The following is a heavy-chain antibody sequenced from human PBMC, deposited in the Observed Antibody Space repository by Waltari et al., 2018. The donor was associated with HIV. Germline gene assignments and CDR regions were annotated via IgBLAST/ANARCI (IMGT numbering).Heavy chain of an antibody. Sequence: QITLEESGPTLVKPTQTLTLTCTFSGFSLSTIGVGVGWIRQPPGKALEWLALIYWNGNKHYSPSLKSRVTITKETSKDQVVLKMTNMDPADTATYFCARRPGYCSGTRCYYSHWFDPWGQGTLVTVSS. CDR1: GFSLSTIGVG. CDR3: ARRPGYCSGTRCYYSHWFDP. CDR2: IYWNGNK. J-gene: IGHJ5*02. V-gene: IGHV2-5*01. D-gene: IGHD2-2*03.